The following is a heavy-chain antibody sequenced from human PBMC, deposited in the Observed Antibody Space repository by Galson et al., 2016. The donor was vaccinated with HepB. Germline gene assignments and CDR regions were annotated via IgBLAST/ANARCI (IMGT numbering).Heavy chain of an antibody. D-gene: IGHD1/OR15-1a*01. CDR1: GFTSSTYW. J-gene: IGHJ4*02. V-gene: IGHV3-53*01. CDR3: ATVNYISGTHY. Sequence: SLRLSCAASGFTSSTYWVIWVRKAPGKGLELVSLIYIGGNTNYADSVKGRFTISRDRSKNPLYLQMNSLRNEDTVMYYCATVNYISGTHYWGQGTLVTVSS. CDR2: IYIGGNT.